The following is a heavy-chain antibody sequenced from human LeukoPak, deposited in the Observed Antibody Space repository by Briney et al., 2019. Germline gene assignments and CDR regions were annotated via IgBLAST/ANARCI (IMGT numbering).Heavy chain of an antibody. V-gene: IGHV3-23*01. D-gene: IGHD3-22*01. CDR3: AKGASITMIVVVIYMDV. Sequence: GGSLRLSCAASGFTFSSYAMSWVRQAPGKGLEWVSAISGSGGSTYYADSVKGRLTISRDNSTNTLYLQMNSLRAEDTAVYYCAKGASITMIVVVIYMDVWGKGTRSPSP. J-gene: IGHJ6*03. CDR1: GFTFSSYA. CDR2: ISGSGGST.